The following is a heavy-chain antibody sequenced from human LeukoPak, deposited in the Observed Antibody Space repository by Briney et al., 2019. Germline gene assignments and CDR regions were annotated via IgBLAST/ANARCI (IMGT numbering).Heavy chain of an antibody. Sequence: GGSLRLSCAASGFSITSHYMTWVRQAPGKGLEWVSVIYTGGSTYYTDSVKGRFTISRDIPKNTVYLQVDNLRAEDTALYHCARAAYSYGLAPWGQGTLVTVPS. CDR1: GFSITSHY. V-gene: IGHV3-53*01. CDR3: ARAAYSYGLAP. J-gene: IGHJ4*02. D-gene: IGHD5-18*01. CDR2: IYTGGST.